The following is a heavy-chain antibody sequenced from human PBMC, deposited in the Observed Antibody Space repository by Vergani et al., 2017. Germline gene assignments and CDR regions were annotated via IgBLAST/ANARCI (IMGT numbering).Heavy chain of an antibody. CDR1: GYSFTNYW. D-gene: IGHD3-22*01. Sequence: EVQLVQSGAAVKKPGESLKISCKGSGYSFTNYWIGWVRQMPGKGLEWMGIIYPGDSDTRYSPSFQGQVTISADKSISTAYLQWSSLKASDTAMYYCARTYYYASSGYYDSSYFDYWGQGTLVTVSS. V-gene: IGHV5-51*01. CDR2: IYPGDSDT. J-gene: IGHJ4*02. CDR3: ARTYYYASSGYYDSSYFDY.